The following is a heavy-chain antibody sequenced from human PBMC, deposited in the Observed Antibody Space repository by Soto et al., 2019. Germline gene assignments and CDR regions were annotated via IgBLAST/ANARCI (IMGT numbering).Heavy chain of an antibody. V-gene: IGHV3-23*01. CDR2: ISGSGGST. J-gene: IGHJ6*02. CDR1: GFTFSSYA. D-gene: IGHD6-13*01. CDR3: AKTGAAHYYYGMDV. Sequence: EVQLLESGGGLVQPEGSLRLSCAASGFTFSSYAMSWVRQAPGKGLEWVSAISGSGGSTYYADSVKGRFTISRDNSKNTLYLQMNSLRAEDTAVYYCAKTGAAHYYYGMDVWGQGTTVTVSS.